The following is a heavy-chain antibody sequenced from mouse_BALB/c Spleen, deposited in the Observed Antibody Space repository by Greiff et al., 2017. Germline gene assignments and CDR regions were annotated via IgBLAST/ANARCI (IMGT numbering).Heavy chain of an antibody. Sequence: EVKLMESGGGLVQPGGSRKLSCAASGFTFRSFGMHWVRQAPEKGLEWVAYISSGSSTLYYADTVKGRFTISRDNPKNTLFLQMTSLRSEDTAMYYCAGGGDYYGKDYFDNWGKGTTLTVSS. CDR3: AGGGDYYGKDYFDN. CDR1: GFTFRSFG. CDR2: ISSGSSTL. V-gene: IGHV5-17*02. J-gene: IGHJ2*01. D-gene: IGHD1-1*01.